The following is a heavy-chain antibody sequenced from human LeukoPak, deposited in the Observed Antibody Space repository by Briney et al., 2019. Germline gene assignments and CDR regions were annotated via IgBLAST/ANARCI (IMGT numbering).Heavy chain of an antibody. V-gene: IGHV3-30-3*01. J-gene: IGHJ4*02. CDR2: ISYDGSNK. CDR3: AKETLEYSSSSSIDY. CDR1: GFTFSSYA. D-gene: IGHD6-6*01. Sequence: PGRSLRLSCAASGFTFSSYAMHWVRQAPGKGLEWVAVISYDGSNKYYADSVKGRFTISRDNSKNTLYLQMNSLRAEDTAVYYCAKETLEYSSSSSIDYWGQGTLVTVSS.